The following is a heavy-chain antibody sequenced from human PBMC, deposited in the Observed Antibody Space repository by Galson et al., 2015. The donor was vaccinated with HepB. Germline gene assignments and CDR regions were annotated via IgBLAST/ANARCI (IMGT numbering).Heavy chain of an antibody. CDR1: GFTFSSYT. D-gene: IGHD4-23*01. CDR2: ISNDSSNI. V-gene: IGHV3-48*02. CDR3: ARAAFGSNSDWYFVL. J-gene: IGHJ2*01. Sequence: SLRLSCAASGFTFSSYTMNWVRQAPGKGLEWVSYISNDSSNIYYADSVKGRFTISRDNAKNSLYLQMHSLRDEDTAVYYCARAAFGSNSDWYFVLWGRGTRVTVSS.